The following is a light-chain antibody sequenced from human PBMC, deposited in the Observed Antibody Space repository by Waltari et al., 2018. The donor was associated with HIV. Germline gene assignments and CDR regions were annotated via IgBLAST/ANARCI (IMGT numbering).Light chain of an antibody. V-gene: IGLV2-14*01. J-gene: IGLJ3*02. Sequence: QSALTQPASVSGSRGQSITISCTGTSSDVGGYDYVPWYQQHPGKAPKLMIYEVSNRPSGVSSRFSGSKSGNTASLTISGLQAEDEADYYCSSYTSGSTPVVFGGGTKLTV. CDR2: EVS. CDR1: SSDVGGYDY. CDR3: SSYTSGSTPVV.